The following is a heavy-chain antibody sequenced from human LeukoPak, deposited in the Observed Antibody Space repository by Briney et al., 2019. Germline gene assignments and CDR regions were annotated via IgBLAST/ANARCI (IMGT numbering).Heavy chain of an antibody. J-gene: IGHJ5*02. Sequence: ASVKVSCKASGYTFTSYDINWVRQATGQGLEWMGWMNPNSGNTGYAQKFQGRVTITRNTSISTAYMELSRLRSDDTAMYYCARGLLRSQLDWFDPWGQGTLITVSS. V-gene: IGHV1-8*03. CDR1: GYTFTSYD. D-gene: IGHD6-13*01. CDR2: MNPNSGNT. CDR3: ARGLLRSQLDWFDP.